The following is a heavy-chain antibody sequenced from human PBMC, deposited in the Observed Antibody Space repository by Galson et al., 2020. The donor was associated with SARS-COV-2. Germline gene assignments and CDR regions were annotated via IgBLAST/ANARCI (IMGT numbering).Heavy chain of an antibody. Sequence: KTSETLSLTCSVSYAPMSSYYWSWIRQPPAKGLEWIGYISYSGSTSYNPPLRSRVTISVDLSKNQLSLKVTSVTAADTAVDYCARDPAPLYGDNYYYGMDVWGRGTTVTVSS. CDR1: YAPMSSYY. J-gene: IGHJ6*02. D-gene: IGHD4-17*01. V-gene: IGHV4-59*01. CDR2: ISYSGST. CDR3: ARDPAPLYGDNYYYGMDV.